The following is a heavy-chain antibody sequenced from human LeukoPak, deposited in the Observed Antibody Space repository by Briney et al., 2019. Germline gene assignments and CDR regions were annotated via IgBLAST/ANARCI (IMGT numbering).Heavy chain of an antibody. J-gene: IGHJ4*02. Sequence: ASVKVSCKVSGYTLTELSMHWVRQAPRKGLEWMGGFDPEDGETIYAQKFQGRVTMTEDTSTDTAYMELSSLRSEDTAVYYCATSYHYSVAVAGIDYWGQGTLVTVSS. D-gene: IGHD6-19*01. V-gene: IGHV1-24*01. CDR3: ATSYHYSVAVAGIDY. CDR1: GYTLTELS. CDR2: FDPEDGET.